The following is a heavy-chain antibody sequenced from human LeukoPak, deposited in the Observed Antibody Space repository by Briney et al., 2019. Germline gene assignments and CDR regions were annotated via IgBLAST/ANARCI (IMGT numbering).Heavy chain of an antibody. CDR2: INPNSGGT. V-gene: IGHV1-2*02. CDR3: ARDFNIVVVVAASLVFDP. D-gene: IGHD2-15*01. Sequence: ASVTVSCKASGYTFTGYYMHWVRQAPGQGLEWMGWINPNSGGTNYAQKFQGRVTMTRDTSISTAYMELSRLRSDDTAVYYCARDFNIVVVVAASLVFDPWGQGTLVTVSS. CDR1: GYTFTGYY. J-gene: IGHJ5*02.